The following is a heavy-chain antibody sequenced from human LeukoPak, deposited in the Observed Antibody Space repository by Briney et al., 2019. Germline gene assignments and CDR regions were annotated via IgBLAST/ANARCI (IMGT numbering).Heavy chain of an antibody. V-gene: IGHV5-51*01. Sequence: GESLKISCKASGYNFTPYWIGWVRQIPGKGLEWMGITFPGGSDTKHSPPFQGLVTMSADRSTSTAYLQGNSLKASDTAMYYCVRHFHPAETTGGYFDLLGRGTLVTVSS. D-gene: IGHD4-17*01. CDR3: VRHFHPAETTGGYFDL. CDR2: TFPGGSDT. J-gene: IGHJ2*01. CDR1: GYNFTPYW.